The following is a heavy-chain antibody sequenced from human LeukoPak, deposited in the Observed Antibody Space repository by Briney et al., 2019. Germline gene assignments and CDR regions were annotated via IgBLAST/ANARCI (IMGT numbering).Heavy chain of an antibody. V-gene: IGHV3-30-3*01. CDR3: ARTSITGTLGY. J-gene: IGHJ4*02. CDR1: GFTFSSYA. CDR2: ISYDGSNK. D-gene: IGHD1-20*01. Sequence: PGGSLRLSCAASGFTFSSYAMHWVRQAPGKGLEWVAVISYDGSNKYYADSVKGRFTISRDNSKNTLYLQMNSLRAEDTAVYYCARTSITGTLGYWGQGTLVTVSS.